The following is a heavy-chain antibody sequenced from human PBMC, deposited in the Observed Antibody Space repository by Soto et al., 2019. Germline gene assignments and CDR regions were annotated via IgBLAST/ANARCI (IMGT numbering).Heavy chain of an antibody. CDR3: ARSQGSSTSLEIYYYYYYGMDV. D-gene: IGHD2-2*01. Sequence: QVQLVQSGAEVQKPGSSVKVSCKASGGTFSSYAISWVRQAPGQGREWMGGIIPIPGTANYAQKFQGRVTITADQSTGTAYMELSSLRSEDTAVYYCARSQGSSTSLEIYYYYYYGMDVWGQGTTVTVSS. CDR1: GGTFSSYA. CDR2: IIPIPGTA. V-gene: IGHV1-69*01. J-gene: IGHJ6*02.